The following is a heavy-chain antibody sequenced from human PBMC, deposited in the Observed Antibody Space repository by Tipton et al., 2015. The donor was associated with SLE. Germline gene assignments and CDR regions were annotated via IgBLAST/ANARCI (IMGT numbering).Heavy chain of an antibody. V-gene: IGHV3-9*01. CDR1: GFTFDDYA. CDR3: ARDLWGNYYFDL. D-gene: IGHD1-7*01. Sequence: SLRLSCVASGFTFDDYAMHWVRQAPGKGLEWVSGVSWNGGSIGYADSVKGRFTISRDNAVNSLSLQLNSLRAEDTATYFCARDLWGNYYFDLWGRGTLVTVSS. J-gene: IGHJ2*01. CDR2: VSWNGGSI.